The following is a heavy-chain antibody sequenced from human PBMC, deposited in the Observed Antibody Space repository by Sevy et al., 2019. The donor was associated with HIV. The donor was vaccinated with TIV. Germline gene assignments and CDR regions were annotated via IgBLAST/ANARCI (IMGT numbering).Heavy chain of an antibody. D-gene: IGHD6-13*01. J-gene: IGHJ5*01. V-gene: IGHV4-59*03. CDR1: GASISSYY. CDR2: IYHSGGT. Sequence: SETLSLTCTVSGASISSYYWSWIRQPPGMGLEWLAYIYHSGGTNYNPSLKGRVTISLDTSKNQFSLKLSSVTAADTAVYYCAKLNGYSSSWFEYWGQGSLVTVS. CDR3: AKLNGYSSSWFEY.